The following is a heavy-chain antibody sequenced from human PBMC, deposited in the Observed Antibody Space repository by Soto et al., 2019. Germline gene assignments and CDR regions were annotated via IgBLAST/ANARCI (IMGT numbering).Heavy chain of an antibody. J-gene: IGHJ5*02. D-gene: IGHD2-15*01. CDR3: ARHEECYGGSCSTGRWFDP. CDR2: IYYTGST. CDR1: GGSISSYY. V-gene: IGHV4-59*08. Sequence: SETLSLTCTVSGGSISSYYWSWLRQPPGKGLEWIGYIYYTGSTNYNPSLKSRVTISIDTSNNQFSLKLRSVTAADTAVYYCARHEECYGGSCSTGRWFDPWGLGTLVTVSS.